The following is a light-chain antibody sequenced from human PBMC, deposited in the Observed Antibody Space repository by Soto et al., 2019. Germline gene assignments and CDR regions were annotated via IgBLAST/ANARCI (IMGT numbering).Light chain of an antibody. Sequence: QSALTQPPSASGSPGQSVTISCTGTSSDVGGYDSVSWYQQHPGKAPKLMIYEVNRRPSGVPDRFSGSKSGNTASLTVSGPLAEEEVVYYCGSLAGNNIFIVFGPGTKVTVL. CDR1: SSDVGGYDS. CDR2: EVN. V-gene: IGLV2-8*01. J-gene: IGLJ1*01. CDR3: GSLAGNNIFIV.